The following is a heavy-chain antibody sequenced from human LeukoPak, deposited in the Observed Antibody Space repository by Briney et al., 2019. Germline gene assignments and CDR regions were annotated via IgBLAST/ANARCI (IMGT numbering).Heavy chain of an antibody. CDR2: INHSGST. J-gene: IGHJ5*02. D-gene: IGHD2-15*01. CDR3: ARAFERLVVVAATVNWFDP. Sequence: SETLSLTCAVYGGSFSGYYWSWIRQPPGKGLEWIGEINHSGSTNYNPSLKSRVTISVDTSKKQFSLKLSSVTAADTAVYYCARAFERLVVVAATVNWFDPWGQGTLVTVSS. CDR1: GGSFSGYY. V-gene: IGHV4-34*01.